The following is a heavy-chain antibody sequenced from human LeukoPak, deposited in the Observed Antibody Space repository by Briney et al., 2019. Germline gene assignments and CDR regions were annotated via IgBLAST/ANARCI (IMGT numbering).Heavy chain of an antibody. CDR1: GYTFTSYY. CDR3: ARSLSDYPFDY. CDR2: INPSGGST. Sequence: GSSVKVSCKASGYTFTSYYMHWVRQAPGQGLEWMGIINPSGGSTSYAQKFQGRVTMTRDTSISTAYMELSRLRSDDTAVYYCARSLSDYPFDYWGQGTLVTVSS. V-gene: IGHV1-46*01. D-gene: IGHD1-26*01. J-gene: IGHJ4*02.